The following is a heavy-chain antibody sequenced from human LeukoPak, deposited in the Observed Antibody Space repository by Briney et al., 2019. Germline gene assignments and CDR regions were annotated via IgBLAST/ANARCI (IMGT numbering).Heavy chain of an antibody. Sequence: ASVEVSCRASGYTFTSYNINWVRQAPGQGLEWMGWISAYNGNTNYAQKLQGRVTMTTDTSTSTAYMELRSLRSDDTAVYYCARDVDYVDYWGQGTLVTVSS. CDR2: ISAYNGNT. CDR1: GYTFTSYN. J-gene: IGHJ4*02. CDR3: ARDVDYVDY. V-gene: IGHV1-18*01.